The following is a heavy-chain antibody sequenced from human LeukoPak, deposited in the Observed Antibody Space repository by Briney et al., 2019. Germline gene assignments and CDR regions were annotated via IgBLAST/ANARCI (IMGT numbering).Heavy chain of an antibody. CDR1: GYTFTAYY. J-gene: IGHJ4*02. CDR3: AIYGDYRTDY. Sequence: ASVKVSCKASGYTFTAYYIHWVRQAPGQGLEWMGWINPNSGGTNYAQKFQGRVTMTRDTSISTAYMELSSLRSEDTAVYYCAIYGDYRTDYWGQGTLVTVSS. CDR2: INPNSGGT. V-gene: IGHV1-2*02. D-gene: IGHD4-17*01.